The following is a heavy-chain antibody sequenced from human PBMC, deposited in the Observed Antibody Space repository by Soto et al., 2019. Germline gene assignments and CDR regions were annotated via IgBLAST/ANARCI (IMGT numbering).Heavy chain of an antibody. J-gene: IGHJ5*02. V-gene: IGHV1-3*01. CDR2: INAGNGNT. CDR3: ARGGRNLVVVQAATQTNWFDP. CDR1: GYTFTSYA. Sequence: ASVKVSCKASGYTFTSYAMHWVRQAPGQRLEWMGWINAGNGNTKYSQKFQGRVTITRDTSASTAYMELSSLRSEDTAMYYCARGGRNLVVVQAATQTNWFDPWGHGTLVTVSS. D-gene: IGHD2-2*01.